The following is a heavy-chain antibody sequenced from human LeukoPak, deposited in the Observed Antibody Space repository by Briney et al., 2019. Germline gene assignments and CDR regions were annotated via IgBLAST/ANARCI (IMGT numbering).Heavy chain of an antibody. CDR2: IYTSGST. CDR1: GGSISSYY. D-gene: IGHD1-26*01. CDR3: ARLISGNYYYYYMDV. Sequence: PSETLSLTCTVSGGSISSYYWSWIRQPPGKGLEWIGYIYTSGSTNYNPSLKSRVTISVDTSKNQFSLKLSSVTAADTAVYYCARLISGNYYYYYMDVWGKGTTATVSS. V-gene: IGHV4-4*09. J-gene: IGHJ6*03.